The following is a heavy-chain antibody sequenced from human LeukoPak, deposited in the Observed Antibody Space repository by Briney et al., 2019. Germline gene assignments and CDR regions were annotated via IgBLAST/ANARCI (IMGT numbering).Heavy chain of an antibody. CDR1: GFTFSSYS. J-gene: IGHJ3*02. Sequence: MSGGSLRLSCAASGFTFSSYSMNWVRQAPGKGLEWVSSISSSSSYIYYADSVKGRFTISRDNAKNSLYLQMSSLRAEDTAVYYCASVIVGATLGESDAFDIWGQGTMVTVSS. D-gene: IGHD1-26*01. V-gene: IGHV3-21*01. CDR3: ASVIVGATLGESDAFDI. CDR2: ISSSSSYI.